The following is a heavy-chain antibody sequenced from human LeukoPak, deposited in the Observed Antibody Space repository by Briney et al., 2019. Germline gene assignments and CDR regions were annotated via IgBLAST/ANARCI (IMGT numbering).Heavy chain of an antibody. CDR1: GGSLSGYY. CDR3: ARGVYGAYFDF. Sequence: SETLSPTCSFSGGSLSGYYWSWLRQPPGKGLEWIAYRESNGYTEYYPSLMSRVKISLDTSKNQLSLKLTSVTAADTAVYYCARGVYGAYFDFWGQGTLVTVSS. D-gene: IGHD4-17*01. V-gene: IGHV4-59*01. CDR2: RESNGYT. J-gene: IGHJ4*02.